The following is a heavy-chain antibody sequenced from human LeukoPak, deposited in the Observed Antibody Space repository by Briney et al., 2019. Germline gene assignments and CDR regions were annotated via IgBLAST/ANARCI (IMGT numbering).Heavy chain of an antibody. CDR1: GLTVTNAW. CDR3: TTGIRGD. V-gene: IGHV3-15*04. Sequence: RPGGSLRLSCAASGLTVTNAWMSWVRQAPGKGLEWVGRIASKTDGGTTDYAAPVKGRFTISRDDSKNTLFLQMNSLKTEDTAVYYCTTGIRGDCGQGTLVTVSS. CDR2: IASKTDGGTT. J-gene: IGHJ4*02.